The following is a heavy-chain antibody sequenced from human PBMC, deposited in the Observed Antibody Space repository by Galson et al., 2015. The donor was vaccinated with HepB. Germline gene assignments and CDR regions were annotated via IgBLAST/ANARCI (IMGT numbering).Heavy chain of an antibody. CDR3: ARGELLVSD. Sequence: TLSLTCTVSGGSISRYYWSWIRQPPGKGLEWIGYIYYSGSTNYNPSLKSRVTISVDTSKNQFSLKLSSVTAADTAVYYCARGELLVSDWGQGTLVTVSS. D-gene: IGHD1-26*01. V-gene: IGHV4-59*01. CDR1: GGSISRYY. CDR2: IYYSGST. J-gene: IGHJ4*02.